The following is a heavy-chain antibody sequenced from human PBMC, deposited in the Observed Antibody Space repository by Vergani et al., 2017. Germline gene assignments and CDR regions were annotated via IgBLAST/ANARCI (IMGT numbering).Heavy chain of an antibody. V-gene: IGHV4-61*02. CDR1: GESIRSGSHY. CDR2: IHTGGST. D-gene: IGHD4-11*01. CDR3: ARDRRDYRNYYYYYYMDV. Sequence: QVKLQESGPGLLKPSQTLSLTCTVSGESIRSGSHYWSWIRQPAGKGPEWIGHIHTGGSTDLNPSFKSRVSISVDTSKNQFSLKLSSVTAADTAVYYCARDRRDYRNYYYYYYMDVWGKXP. J-gene: IGHJ6*03.